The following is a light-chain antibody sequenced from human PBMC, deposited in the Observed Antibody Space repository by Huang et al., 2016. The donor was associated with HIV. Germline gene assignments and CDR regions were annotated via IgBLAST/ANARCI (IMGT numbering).Light chain of an antibody. CDR3: QQYSNWPWST. V-gene: IGKV3-15*01. Sequence: EVVMTQSPATLSVSPGERATLSCRASQSVNTNLSWYQKKPGQAPRVLIYGASTRATGIPARFSGSGSGAQFTLTITSLQSEDFAVYYCQQYSNWPWSTFGQGTKLEIK. CDR2: GAS. J-gene: IGKJ2*01. CDR1: QSVNTN.